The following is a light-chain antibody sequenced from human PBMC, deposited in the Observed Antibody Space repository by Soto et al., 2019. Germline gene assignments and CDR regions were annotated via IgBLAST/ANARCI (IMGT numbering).Light chain of an antibody. CDR3: QQYYSYPRT. Sequence: RMTQSPSSLSASTGDRVTITCRASQGISSYLAWYQQKPGKAPKLLIYAASTLQSGVPSRFSGSGSGTDFTLTISCLQSEDFATYYCQQYYSYPRTFGQGTKLEIK. CDR2: AAS. CDR1: QGISSY. J-gene: IGKJ2*01. V-gene: IGKV1-8*01.